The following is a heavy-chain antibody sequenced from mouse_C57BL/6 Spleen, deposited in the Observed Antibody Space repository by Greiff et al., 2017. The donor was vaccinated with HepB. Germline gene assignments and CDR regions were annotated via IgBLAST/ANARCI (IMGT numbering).Heavy chain of an antibody. J-gene: IGHJ3*01. CDR1: GYTFTDYE. CDR2: IDPETGGT. D-gene: IGHD1-1*01. Sequence: VKLQESGAELVRPGASVTLSCKASGYTFTDYEMHWVKQTPVHGLEWIGAIDPETGGTAYNQKFKGKAILTADKSSSTAYMELRSLTSEDSAVYYCTRRGYYGSKAWFAYWGQGTLVTVSA. V-gene: IGHV1-15*01. CDR3: TRRGYYGSKAWFAY.